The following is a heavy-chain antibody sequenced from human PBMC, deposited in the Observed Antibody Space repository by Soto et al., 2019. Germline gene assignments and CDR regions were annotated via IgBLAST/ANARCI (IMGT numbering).Heavy chain of an antibody. Sequence: VQLVESGGGLVKPGGSLRLSCAASGFTFSSYSMNWVRQAPGEGLEWVSSITTYSTSIYYADSVKGRFTISRDNAKNSLFLQMNSLRAEDTAVYYCARGYGDYIPDAFNIWGQGTIVTVSS. CDR1: GFTFSSYS. D-gene: IGHD4-17*01. CDR2: ITTYSTSI. CDR3: ARGYGDYIPDAFNI. J-gene: IGHJ3*02. V-gene: IGHV3-21*01.